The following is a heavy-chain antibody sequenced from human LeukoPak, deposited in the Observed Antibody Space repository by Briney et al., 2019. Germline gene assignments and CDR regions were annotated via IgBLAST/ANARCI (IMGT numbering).Heavy chain of an antibody. CDR2: ISSSGSTI. Sequence: PGGSLRLSCAASGFTFSSYEMNWVRQAPGKGLEWVSYISSSGSTIYYADSVKGRFTISRDNAKNSLYLQMNSLRADDTAVYYCAMKAVPRPRLYDAFDFWGQGTVVTVSS. D-gene: IGHD2-2*02. CDR3: AMKAVPRPRLYDAFDF. CDR1: GFTFSSYE. V-gene: IGHV3-48*03. J-gene: IGHJ3*01.